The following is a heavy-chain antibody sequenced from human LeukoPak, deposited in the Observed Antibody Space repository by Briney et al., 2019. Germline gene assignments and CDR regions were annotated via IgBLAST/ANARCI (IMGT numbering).Heavy chain of an antibody. Sequence: ASVKVSCKASGYTFSDYYIHWVRQAPGQGLEWMGWISPKSGGTNYAQNFQGRVTMTRDTSINTAYMELSRLRPDDTAVYYCAKAAYCSSTSCSDEYYYYYYGMDVWGQGTTVTVSS. V-gene: IGHV1-2*02. CDR3: AKAAYCSSTSCSDEYYYYYYGMDV. J-gene: IGHJ6*02. CDR1: GYTFSDYY. D-gene: IGHD2-2*01. CDR2: ISPKSGGT.